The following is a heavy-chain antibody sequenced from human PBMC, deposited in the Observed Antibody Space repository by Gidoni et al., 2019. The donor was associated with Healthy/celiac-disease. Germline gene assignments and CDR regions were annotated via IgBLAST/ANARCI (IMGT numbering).Heavy chain of an antibody. CDR1: GYTFTSSD. Sequence: QVQLVQSGAEVKKPGASVEVSCKASGYTFTSSDINWVRQATGQGLEWMGWMNPNSGNTGYAQKFQGRVTMTRNTSISTAYMELSSLRSEDTAVYYCARGLRWALTGYYGYYGMDVWGQGTTVTVSS. V-gene: IGHV1-8*01. J-gene: IGHJ6*02. D-gene: IGHD3-9*01. CDR2: MNPNSGNT. CDR3: ARGLRWALTGYYGYYGMDV.